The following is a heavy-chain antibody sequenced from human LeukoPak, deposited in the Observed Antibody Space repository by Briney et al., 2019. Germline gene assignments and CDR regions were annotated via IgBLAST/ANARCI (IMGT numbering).Heavy chain of an antibody. CDR1: GGSMSSWY. J-gene: IGHJ6*02. CDR3: ARNTYYDFWSGYPAYYYGMDV. CDR2: IYYSGST. Sequence: SETLSLTCTVSGGSMSSWYWSWIRQPPGKGLEWIGYIYYSGSTNYNPSLKSRVTISVDTSKNQFSLKLSSVTAADTAVYYCARNTYYDFWSGYPAYYYGMDVWGQGTTVTVSS. D-gene: IGHD3-3*01. V-gene: IGHV4-59*01.